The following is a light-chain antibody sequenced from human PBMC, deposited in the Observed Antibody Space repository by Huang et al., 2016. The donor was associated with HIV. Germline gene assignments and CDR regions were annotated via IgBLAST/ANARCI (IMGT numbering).Light chain of an antibody. V-gene: IGKV3-20*01. CDR1: QSIRSNY. CDR2: GES. J-gene: IGKJ4*01. Sequence: EIVLTQSPGTLSLSPGERATLSCRASQSIRSNYLAWYQQKPGQAPRLLSYGESSRAAGIPDRLSGSGSGTEFSLSISRLEPEDLAVYYCQQYGSSELTFGGGTKVEIK. CDR3: QQYGSSELT.